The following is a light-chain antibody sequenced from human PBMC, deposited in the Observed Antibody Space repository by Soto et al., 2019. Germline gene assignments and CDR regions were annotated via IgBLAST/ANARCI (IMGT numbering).Light chain of an antibody. J-gene: IGKJ4*01. Sequence: EIVLTQSPAALSLSPGERATLSCRASQSVNNYLAWYQQKPGQAPRLLIYDASSRATDIPARFSGSGSGTDFTLTISSLEPEDFATYYCHQRSNWPLTFGGGTKVEIK. CDR1: QSVNNY. V-gene: IGKV3-11*01. CDR3: HQRSNWPLT. CDR2: DAS.